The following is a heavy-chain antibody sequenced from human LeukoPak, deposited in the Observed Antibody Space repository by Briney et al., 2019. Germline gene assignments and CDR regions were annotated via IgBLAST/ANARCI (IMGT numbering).Heavy chain of an antibody. J-gene: IGHJ4*02. Sequence: SETLSLICDVSGTSIGNSYWSWVRQPPGKEPEWIGYIWNGGGSTNYNPSVKSRVTMSVDASRNQLSLKLTSVTAADAAVYFCASGPGRGYGSESRGQGTLVTVSS. V-gene: IGHV4-59*12. D-gene: IGHD5-18*01. CDR2: IWNGGGST. CDR1: GTSIGNSY. CDR3: ASGPGRGYGSES.